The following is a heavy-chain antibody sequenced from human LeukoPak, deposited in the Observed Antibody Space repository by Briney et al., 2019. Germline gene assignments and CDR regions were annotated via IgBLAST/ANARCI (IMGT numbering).Heavy chain of an antibody. CDR1: GGSISSGSYY. D-gene: IGHD2-15*01. CDR2: IYTSGST. Sequence: SQTLSLTCTVSGGSISSGSYYWSWIRQPAGKGLEWIGRIYTSGSTNYNPSLKSRVTISIDTSKNQFSLKLSSVTAADTAVYYCAREGYCSGGSCLYYYYYYMDVWGKGTTVTVPS. CDR3: AREGYCSGGSCLYYYYYYMDV. J-gene: IGHJ6*03. V-gene: IGHV4-61*02.